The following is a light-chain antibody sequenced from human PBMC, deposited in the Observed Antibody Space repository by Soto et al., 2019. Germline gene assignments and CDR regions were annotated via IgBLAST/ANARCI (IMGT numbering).Light chain of an antibody. CDR3: ATWDDSLNGVV. Sequence: QSVLTQPPSASETPGQRVTISCSGSSSNIGSNAVNWYQQFPGTAPKLLIYVNIQRPSGVPDRFSGSKSGTSASLAISGLQSEDEADYYCATWDDSLNGVVFGGGTQLTVL. V-gene: IGLV1-44*01. CDR2: VNI. CDR1: SSNIGSNA. J-gene: IGLJ2*01.